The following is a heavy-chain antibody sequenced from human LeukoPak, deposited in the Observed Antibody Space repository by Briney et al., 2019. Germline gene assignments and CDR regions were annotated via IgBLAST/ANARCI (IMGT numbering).Heavy chain of an antibody. CDR1: GGSFSGYY. CDR2: INHSGST. Sequence: SETLSLTCAVYGGSFSGYYWSWIRQPPGKGLEWIGEINHSGSTNYNPSLKSRVTISVDTSKNQFSLKLSSVTAADTAVYYCARSGWRAVPIGHDYWGQGTLVTVSS. CDR3: ARSGWRAVPIGHDY. J-gene: IGHJ4*02. V-gene: IGHV4-34*01. D-gene: IGHD4-11*01.